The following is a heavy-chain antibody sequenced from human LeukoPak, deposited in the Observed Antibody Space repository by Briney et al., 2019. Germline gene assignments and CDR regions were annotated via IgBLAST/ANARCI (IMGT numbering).Heavy chain of an antibody. D-gene: IGHD4/OR15-4a*01. CDR2: IWYDGSNK. CDR3: AKARGATYGTYYFDY. V-gene: IGHV3-33*06. Sequence: PGRSLRLSCAASGFTLSSYGMHWVRQAPGKGLEWVAVIWYDGSNKYYADSVKGRFTISRDNSKNTLYLQMNSLRAEGTAVYYCAKARGATYGTYYFDYWGQGTLVTVSS. CDR1: GFTLSSYG. J-gene: IGHJ4*02.